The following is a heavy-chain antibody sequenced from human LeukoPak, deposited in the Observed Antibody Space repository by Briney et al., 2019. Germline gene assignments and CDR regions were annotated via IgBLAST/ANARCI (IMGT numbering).Heavy chain of an antibody. J-gene: IGHJ4*02. D-gene: IGHD2-8*01. CDR1: GYIFTSFW. CDR2: IYPGDSDT. V-gene: IGHV5-51*01. Sequence: GESLKISCKGSGYIFTSFWIGWVRQMPGKGLEWMGIIYPGDSDTRYTPSFQGQVTISADRSISTAYLQWSSLKASDTAMYYCARRGYCTNGVCYPDSVDYWGQGTLVTVSS. CDR3: ARRGYCTNGVCYPDSVDY.